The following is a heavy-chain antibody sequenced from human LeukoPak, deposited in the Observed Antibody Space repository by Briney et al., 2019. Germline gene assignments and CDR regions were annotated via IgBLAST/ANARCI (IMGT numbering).Heavy chain of an antibody. CDR3: ARGHTGYCSSTSCYYYYGMDV. CDR2: INHSGST. J-gene: IGHJ6*02. D-gene: IGHD2-2*01. Sequence: SETLSLTCAVYGESFNGYYWRWIRDPPGKGLEWIGEINHSGSTNYNPSLKSRVTISVDTSKNQFSLKLSSVTAADTAVYYCARGHTGYCSSTSCYYYYGMDVWGQGTTVTVSS. CDR1: GESFNGYY. V-gene: IGHV4-34*01.